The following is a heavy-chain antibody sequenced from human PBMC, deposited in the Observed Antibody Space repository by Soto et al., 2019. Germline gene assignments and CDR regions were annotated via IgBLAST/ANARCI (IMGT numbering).Heavy chain of an antibody. D-gene: IGHD3-3*01. CDR2: IYYSGST. CDR1: GGSISSGDYY. V-gene: IGHV4-30-4*01. CDR3: ARAGGTTIFGVSDHMDV. J-gene: IGHJ6*02. Sequence: SETLSLTCTVSGGSISSGDYYWSWIRQPPGKGLEWIGYIYYSGSTYYNPSLKSRVTISVDTSKNQFSLKLSSVTAADTAVYYCARAGGTTIFGVSDHMDVWGQGTTVTVSS.